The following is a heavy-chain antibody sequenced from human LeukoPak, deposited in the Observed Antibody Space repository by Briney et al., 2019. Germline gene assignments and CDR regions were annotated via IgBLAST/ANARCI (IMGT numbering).Heavy chain of an antibody. V-gene: IGHV4-39*07. CDR2: IYYSGST. CDR1: GGSISSSSYY. Sequence: PSETLSLTCTVSGGSISSSSYYWGWIRQPPGKGLEWIGSIYYSGSTNYNPSLKSRVTISVDTSKNQFSLKLSSVTAADTAVYYCARGTPLRITIFGVVIVFDYWGQGTLVTVSS. CDR3: ARGTPLRITIFGVVIVFDY. D-gene: IGHD3-3*01. J-gene: IGHJ4*02.